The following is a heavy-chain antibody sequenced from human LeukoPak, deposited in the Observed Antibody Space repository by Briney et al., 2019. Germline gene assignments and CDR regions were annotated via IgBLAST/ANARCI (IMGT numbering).Heavy chain of an antibody. CDR1: GCNVSSNY. Sequence: GPSLRLSCAVSGCNVSSNYLSWVRLPPGDGPGWVSVMYSGGSTYYADSAKGRFTISRENSPNTLYLQINSLRAEDTAAYQCPSVASRTAQFDYWGQGTLVTVSS. CDR2: MYSGGST. CDR3: PSVASRTAQFDY. V-gene: IGHV3-66*01. D-gene: IGHD2-21*01. J-gene: IGHJ4*02.